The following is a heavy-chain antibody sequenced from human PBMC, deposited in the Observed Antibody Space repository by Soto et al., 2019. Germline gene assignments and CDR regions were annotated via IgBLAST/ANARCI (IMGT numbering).Heavy chain of an antibody. D-gene: IGHD3-3*01. Sequence: QLQLQESGPGLVKPSETLSLTCTVSGGSINNDNYYWGWIRQPPGKGLEWIGIIFYNGFTYYSPSLKSRVTISGDTSKNQCSLKLTSVTAADTAVYYCARQDDFWSGSGWFDPWGQGTLVTVSS. V-gene: IGHV4-39*01. CDR2: IFYNGFT. J-gene: IGHJ5*02. CDR1: GGSINNDNYY. CDR3: ARQDDFWSGSGWFDP.